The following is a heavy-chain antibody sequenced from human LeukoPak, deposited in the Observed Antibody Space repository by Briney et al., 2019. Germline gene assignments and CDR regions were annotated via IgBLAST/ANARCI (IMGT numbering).Heavy chain of an antibody. J-gene: IGHJ6*03. V-gene: IGHV1-8*03. CDR3: ARGPPAVAGPMGYYYYMDV. Sequence: GASVKVSCKASGYTFTSYDINWVRQATGQGLEWMGWMNPNSGNTGYAQKFQGRVTITRNTSISTAYMELSSLRSEDTAVYYCARGPPAVAGPMGYYYYMDVWGKGTTVTVSS. CDR1: GYTFTSYD. CDR2: MNPNSGNT. D-gene: IGHD6-19*01.